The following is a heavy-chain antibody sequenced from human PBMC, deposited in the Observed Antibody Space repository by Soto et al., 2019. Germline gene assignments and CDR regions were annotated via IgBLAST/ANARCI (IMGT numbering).Heavy chain of an antibody. J-gene: IGHJ6*02. CDR3: ARQPHDFWSGYYTGRGLYGMDV. Sequence: ESLALACKGSGYSFTSYWIGWVRQMPGKGLECMGIIYPGDSDTRYSPSFQGQVTVSADKSISTAYLQWSSLKASDTAMYYCARQPHDFWSGYYTGRGLYGMDVWGQGTTVTVSS. D-gene: IGHD3-3*01. CDR2: IYPGDSDT. V-gene: IGHV5-51*01. CDR1: GYSFTSYW.